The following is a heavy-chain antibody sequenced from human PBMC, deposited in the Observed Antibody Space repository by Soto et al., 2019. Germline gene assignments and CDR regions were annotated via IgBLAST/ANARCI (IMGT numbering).Heavy chain of an antibody. CDR2: INPNSGGT. CDR1: GYTFTGYY. Sequence: ASVKVSCKASGYTFTGYYMHWVRQAPGQGLEWMGWINPNSGGTNYAQKFQGWVTMIRDTSISTAYMELSRLRSDDTAVYYCARGRITMVRGVIQHDAFDIWGQGTMVTVSS. J-gene: IGHJ3*02. D-gene: IGHD3-10*01. CDR3: ARGRITMVRGVIQHDAFDI. V-gene: IGHV1-2*04.